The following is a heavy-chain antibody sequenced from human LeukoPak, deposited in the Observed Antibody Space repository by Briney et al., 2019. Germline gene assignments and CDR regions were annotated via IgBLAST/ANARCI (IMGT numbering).Heavy chain of an antibody. J-gene: IGHJ4*02. V-gene: IGHV3-30*03. Sequence: GGSLRLPCAVSGITLSNYGMNWVRQAPGKGLEWVAVISYDGSNKYYADSVKGRFTISRDNSKNTLYLQMSSLRAEDTAVYYCARVILHSGYWGQGTLVTVSS. D-gene: IGHD3-10*01. CDR1: GITLSNYG. CDR2: ISYDGSNK. CDR3: ARVILHSGY.